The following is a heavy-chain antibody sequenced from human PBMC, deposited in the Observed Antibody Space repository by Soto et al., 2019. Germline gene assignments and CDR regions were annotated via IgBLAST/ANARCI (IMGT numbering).Heavy chain of an antibody. CDR1: GGTFSSYA. CDR2: IIPIFGTA. V-gene: IGHV1-69*01. CDR3: ASHRVRGVLYYYYYGMDV. D-gene: IGHD3-10*01. Sequence: QVQLVQSGAEVKKPGSSVKVSCKASGGTFSSYAISWVRQAPGQGLEWMGGIIPIFGTANYAEKFQGRVTITAEESPSTAYMDLSSMRSEDTAVYYCASHRVRGVLYYYYYGMDVWGQGPTVTVSS. J-gene: IGHJ6*02.